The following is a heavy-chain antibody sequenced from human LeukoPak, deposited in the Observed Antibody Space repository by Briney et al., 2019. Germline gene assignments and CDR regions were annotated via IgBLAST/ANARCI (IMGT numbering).Heavy chain of an antibody. CDR2: IYYTGTP. CDR1: GGSISSYY. CDR3: ARLKATVTSFDI. Sequence: SETLSLTCTVSGGSISSYYGSWIRQSPGKGLEWIANIYYTGTPYYNPSLQSRVTISVDMSKNQFSLKLSTVTAADTAVYYCARLKATVTSFDIWGQGTMVTVSS. D-gene: IGHD2/OR15-2a*01. V-gene: IGHV4-59*01. J-gene: IGHJ3*02.